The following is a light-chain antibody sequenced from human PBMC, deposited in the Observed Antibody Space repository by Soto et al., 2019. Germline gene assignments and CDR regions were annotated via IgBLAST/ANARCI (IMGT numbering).Light chain of an antibody. CDR2: AAS. CDR1: QTISSW. J-gene: IGKJ5*01. V-gene: IGKV1-39*01. Sequence: DIQMTQSPSTLSGSVGDRVTITCRASQTISSWLAWYQQKPGKAPKLLIYAASSLQSGVPSRFSGSGSGTDFTLTISRLQPEDFATYYCQQSYSTPITFGQGKRLEI. CDR3: QQSYSTPIT.